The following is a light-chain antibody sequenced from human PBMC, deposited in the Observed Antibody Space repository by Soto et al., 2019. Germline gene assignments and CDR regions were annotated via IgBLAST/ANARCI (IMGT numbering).Light chain of an antibody. Sequence: QSVLTQPPSLSGAPRQRVTISCTGYNSNIGAGYDVHWDQQLPGTAPKLLIYGNSNRPSGVPDRVSASESGTSAFLSITGLLAEDEADYYCQPYHSSLSGWLFGGGTKLTLL. V-gene: IGLV1-40*01. CDR2: GNS. CDR1: NSNIGAGYD. CDR3: QPYHSSLSGWL. J-gene: IGLJ3*02.